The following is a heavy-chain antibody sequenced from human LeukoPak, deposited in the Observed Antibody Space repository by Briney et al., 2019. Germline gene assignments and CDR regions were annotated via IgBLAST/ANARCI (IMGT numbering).Heavy chain of an antibody. CDR2: IYYSGST. J-gene: IGHJ4*02. V-gene: IGHV4-59*01. D-gene: IGHD1-26*01. Sequence: SETLSLTRTVSGGSISSYYWSWIRQPPGKGLEWIGYIYYSGSTNYNPSLKSRVTISVDTSKNQFSLKLSSVTAADTAVYYCARDHPRGSYYSNFDYWGQGTLVTVSS. CDR3: ARDHPRGSYYSNFDY. CDR1: GGSISSYY.